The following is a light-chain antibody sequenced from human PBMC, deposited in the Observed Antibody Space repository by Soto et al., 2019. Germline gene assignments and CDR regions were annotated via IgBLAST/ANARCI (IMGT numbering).Light chain of an antibody. CDR2: DVS. CDR1: SSDVGGYNF. CDR3: SSYTSSSLVV. Sequence: QSALTQPASVSGSPGQSITISCTGTSSDVGGYNFVSWYQQHPGKAPKLMINDVSNRPSGVSNRFSGSKSGNTASLTISVLQAEDEADYYCSSYTSSSLVVFGGGTKLTVL. J-gene: IGLJ2*01. V-gene: IGLV2-14*01.